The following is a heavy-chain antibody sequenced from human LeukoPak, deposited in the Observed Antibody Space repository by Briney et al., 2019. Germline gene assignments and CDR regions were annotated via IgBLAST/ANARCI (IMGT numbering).Heavy chain of an antibody. J-gene: IGHJ1*01. V-gene: IGHV3-64D*09. D-gene: IGHD2-15*01. CDR2: ISSNGDRT. Sequence: GGSLRLSCSASGFTFSSYVMHWVRQAPGKGLGYVSGISSNGDRTYYADSVKGRFIISRDNSKNTLYLQMSSLRAEDTAVYYCVKVGCSGGTCYWAYFQHWGQGTLVTVSS. CDR3: VKVGCSGGTCYWAYFQH. CDR1: GFTFSSYV.